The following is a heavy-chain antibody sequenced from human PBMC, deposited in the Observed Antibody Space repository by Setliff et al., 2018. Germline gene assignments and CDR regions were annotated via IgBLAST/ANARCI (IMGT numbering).Heavy chain of an antibody. D-gene: IGHD5-18*01. Sequence: GGSLRLSCAASGFTFSSYAMSWVRQAPGKGLEWVSAISGSGGSTYYADSVKGRFTISRDNSKNTLYLQMNSLRAEDTAVYYCAKDLDGGYTYGDCFDYWGQGTLVTVSS. V-gene: IGHV3-23*01. CDR2: ISGSGGST. J-gene: IGHJ4*02. CDR3: AKDLDGGYTYGDCFDY. CDR1: GFTFSSYA.